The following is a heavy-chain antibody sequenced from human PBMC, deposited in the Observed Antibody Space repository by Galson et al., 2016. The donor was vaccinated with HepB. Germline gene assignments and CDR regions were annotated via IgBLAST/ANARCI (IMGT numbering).Heavy chain of an antibody. CDR3: VRDLGFNAYGDYKSY. V-gene: IGHV3-72*01. CDR2: SRNKANSYIT. Sequence: SLRLSCAASGFTFSDRYMDWVRQAPGKGLEWLGRSRNKANSYITDYAASVKGRFTISRDDSKNSLFLQMNNLKTEDTAVYYCVRDLGFNAYGDYKSYWGRGTLVTVSS. D-gene: IGHD4-17*01. CDR1: GFTFSDRY. J-gene: IGHJ4*02.